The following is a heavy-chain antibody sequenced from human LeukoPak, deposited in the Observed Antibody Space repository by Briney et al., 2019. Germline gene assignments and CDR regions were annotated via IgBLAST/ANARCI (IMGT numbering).Heavy chain of an antibody. CDR2: ISAYNGNT. Sequence: ASVKVSCKASGYTFTSYAMNWVRQAPGQGLEWMGWISAYNGNTNYAQKLQGRVTMTTDTSTSTAYMELRSLRSDDTAVYYCARADRVSIAYYFDYWGQGTLVTVSS. V-gene: IGHV1-18*01. CDR1: GYTFTSYA. CDR3: ARADRVSIAYYFDY. D-gene: IGHD3-3*01. J-gene: IGHJ4*02.